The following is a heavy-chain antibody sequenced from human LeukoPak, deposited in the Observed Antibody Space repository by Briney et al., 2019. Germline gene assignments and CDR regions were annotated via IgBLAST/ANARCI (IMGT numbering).Heavy chain of an antibody. Sequence: ASVKVSCKASGYTFSGYYMQWVRQAPGHGVEWMGWINPNSGGTNYAQKFQGRITLTRDTSISTVYMELRGLNSDDTAVYYCARGRHCSGGSCYLDYWGRGTLLTVSS. CDR1: GYTFSGYY. J-gene: IGHJ4*02. V-gene: IGHV1-2*02. D-gene: IGHD2-15*01. CDR3: ARGRHCSGGSCYLDY. CDR2: INPNSGGT.